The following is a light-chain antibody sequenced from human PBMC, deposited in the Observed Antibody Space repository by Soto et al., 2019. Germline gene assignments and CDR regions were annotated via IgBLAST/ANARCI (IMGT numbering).Light chain of an antibody. Sequence: EIVMTQSPATLSLSPGERATLSCRASQTIDNTLAWYQRKPGQAPRLLIYDASTRATGVPARFSGSGSGTDFTLTISSLEPEDFAVYYCHQYGLSPRHPFGQGTKLEIK. CDR1: QTIDNT. J-gene: IGKJ2*01. CDR3: HQYGLSPRHP. CDR2: DAS. V-gene: IGKV3-15*01.